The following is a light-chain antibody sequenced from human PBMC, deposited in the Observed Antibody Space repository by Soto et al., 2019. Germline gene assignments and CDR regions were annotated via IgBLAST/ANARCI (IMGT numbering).Light chain of an antibody. CDR1: ERLTTN. V-gene: IGKV3D-15*01. Sequence: EIVMTQSPATLSVSPGEGVTLSCRASERLTTNLAWYQQSPGQAPRPLIYGTYTRATGIPTRFSGSGTGTEFTLTISSLESEDFAVYYCQQYNKWPRTFGGGTKVDIK. J-gene: IGKJ4*01. CDR3: QQYNKWPRT. CDR2: GTY.